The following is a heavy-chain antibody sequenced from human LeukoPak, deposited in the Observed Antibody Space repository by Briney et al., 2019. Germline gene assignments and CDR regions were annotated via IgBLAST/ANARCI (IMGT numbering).Heavy chain of an antibody. CDR1: GFTFSACE. V-gene: IGHV3-23*01. Sequence: GGSLRLSCAISGFTFSACELTWVRQAPGKGLEWISTISSTGGSTYYADSVKGRFTISRDTSKNTLYLHMSSLRAEDTALYYCAKDLRQYGSGSHLDYWGQGTLVTVSS. J-gene: IGHJ4*02. CDR3: AKDLRQYGSGSHLDY. D-gene: IGHD3-10*01. CDR2: ISSTGGST.